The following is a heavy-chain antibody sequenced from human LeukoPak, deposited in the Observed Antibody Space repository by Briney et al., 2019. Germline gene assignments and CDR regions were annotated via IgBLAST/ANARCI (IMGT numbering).Heavy chain of an antibody. D-gene: IGHD3-10*01. CDR2: ISAYNGNT. V-gene: IGHV1-18*01. Sequence: GASVKVSCKASGYTFTSYGISWVRQAPGQGLEWMGWISAYNGNTNYAQKLQGRVTMTTDTSTSTAYMELRSLRSDDTAVYYCASASMSWFGEPLDYWGQGTLVTVSS. CDR3: ASASMSWFGEPLDY. CDR1: GYTFTSYG. J-gene: IGHJ4*02.